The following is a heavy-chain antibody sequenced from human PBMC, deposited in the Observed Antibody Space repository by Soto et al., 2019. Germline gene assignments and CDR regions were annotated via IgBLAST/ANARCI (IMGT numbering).Heavy chain of an antibody. CDR2: ISGSGGST. J-gene: IGHJ3*02. Sequence: GGSLRLSCAASGFTFSSYAMNWVRQPPGKGLEWVSAISGSGGSTYYADSLKGRFTISRDSSKNTLYLQMNSLRAEATAVYYCAIGCSWSHRVVLAMWTRGTLVPVS. V-gene: IGHV3-23*01. CDR1: GFTFSSYA. CDR3: AIGCSWSHRVVLAM.